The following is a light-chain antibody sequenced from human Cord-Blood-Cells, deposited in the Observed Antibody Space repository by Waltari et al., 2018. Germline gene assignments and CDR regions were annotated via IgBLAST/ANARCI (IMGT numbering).Light chain of an antibody. J-gene: IGLJ2*01. CDR3: CSYAGSSTYVV. CDR2: EGS. CDR1: SSDVGSYNL. Sequence: QSALTQPASVSGSPGQSLTISCTGTSSDVGSYNLLSWYQQHPGKAPKLMIYEGSKRPSGVSNRFSGSKSGNTASLTISGLQAEDEADYYCCSYAGSSTYVVFGGGTKLTVL. V-gene: IGLV2-23*01.